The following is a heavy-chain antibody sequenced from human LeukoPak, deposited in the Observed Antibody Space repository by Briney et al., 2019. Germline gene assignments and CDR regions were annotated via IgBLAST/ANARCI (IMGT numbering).Heavy chain of an antibody. D-gene: IGHD3-22*01. Sequence: RGSLRLTCAASGFTFSRNAMSWVRQAPGKGLEWVSTIFVSSGRTYYADSVKGRFTISRDNSKNTLYLQMNSLSAEDTAVYYCANSRLVVTAFDIWGQGTMVTVSS. CDR1: GFTFSRNA. J-gene: IGHJ3*02. V-gene: IGHV3-23*01. CDR2: IFVSSGRT. CDR3: ANSRLVVTAFDI.